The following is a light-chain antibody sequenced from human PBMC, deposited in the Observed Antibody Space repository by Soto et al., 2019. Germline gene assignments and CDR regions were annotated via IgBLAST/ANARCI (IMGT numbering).Light chain of an antibody. V-gene: IGLV1-44*01. CDR2: TNN. J-gene: IGLJ7*01. CDR1: SSNIGSNT. CDR3: ASCDDSLTGAV. Sequence: QSVLTQSPSASGTPGQRVTITCSGTSSNIGSNTVSWYQHLPGTAPKLLISTNNQRPSGVPDRFSGSKSGTSASLAISGLQSEDVADYYWASCDDSLTGAVFCGVTPLTVL.